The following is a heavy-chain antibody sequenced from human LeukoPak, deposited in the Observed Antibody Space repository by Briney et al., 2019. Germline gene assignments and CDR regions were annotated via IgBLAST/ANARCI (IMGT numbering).Heavy chain of an antibody. CDR1: GYTITGYY. CDR3: ARGSGSGGWFDP. V-gene: IGHV1-2*02. D-gene: IGHD3-10*01. CDR2: INPKTGGT. Sequence: VSLKVSCKASGYTITGYYMHWVRQAPGQGLEWMGWINPKTGGTNFAQKFQGRVTMTRDMSITTAYMELSSLRSDDTAVYFCARGSGSGGWFDPWGQGTLVTVSP. J-gene: IGHJ5*02.